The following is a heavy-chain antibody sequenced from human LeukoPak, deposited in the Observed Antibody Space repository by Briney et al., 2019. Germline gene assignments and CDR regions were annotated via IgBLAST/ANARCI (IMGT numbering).Heavy chain of an antibody. J-gene: IGHJ6*02. CDR3: AVFPSHGMDV. D-gene: IGHD3-10*01. CDR1: GFTFSDYY. CDR2: ISFDGSEK. Sequence: GGSLRLSCAASGFTFSDYYMNWVRQAPGKGLEWVALISFDGSEKDSADSVKGRFTISRDNSKNTLYLQMNNLRTEDTAVYYCAVFPSHGMDVWGQGTTVTVSS. V-gene: IGHV3-30*03.